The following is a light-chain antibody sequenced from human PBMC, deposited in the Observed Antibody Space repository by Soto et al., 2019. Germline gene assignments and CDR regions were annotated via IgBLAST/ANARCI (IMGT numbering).Light chain of an antibody. Sequence: EVVLTQSPGTLSLSPGERGTLSCRASQSVSSSYLAWYQQKPGQAPRLLIYGASNRATGIPDRFSGSGSGADFTLTISRLEPEDFAVYYCQQCGSSPRTFGQGTKVEIK. CDR1: QSVSSSY. CDR3: QQCGSSPRT. J-gene: IGKJ1*01. CDR2: GAS. V-gene: IGKV3-20*01.